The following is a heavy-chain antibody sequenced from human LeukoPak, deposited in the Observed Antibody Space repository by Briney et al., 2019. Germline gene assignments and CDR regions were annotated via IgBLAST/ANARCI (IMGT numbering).Heavy chain of an antibody. D-gene: IGHD3-10*01. CDR1: GGSISSYY. CDR3: ARAAIYYGSGSYYNA. CDR2: IYYSGST. J-gene: IGHJ4*02. Sequence: PSETLSLTCTVSGGSISSYYWSWIRQPPGKGLEWIGYIYYSGSTNYNPSLKSRVTISVDTSKNQFSLKLSSVTAADTAVYYCARAAIYYGSGSYYNAWGQGTLVTVSS. V-gene: IGHV4-59*01.